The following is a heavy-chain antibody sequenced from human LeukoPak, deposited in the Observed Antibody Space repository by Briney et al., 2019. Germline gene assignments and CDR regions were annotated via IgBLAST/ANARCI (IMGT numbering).Heavy chain of an antibody. CDR2: ISSSGSTI. CDR1: GFTFSDYY. J-gene: IGHJ4*02. Sequence: GGSLRLSCAASGFTFSDYYMSWIRQAPGKGLEWVSYISSSGSTIYYADSVKGRFTISRDNAKNSLYLQMNSLRAEDTAVYYCARVAVSVPLETLWFGELSPYYFDYWGQGTLVTVSS. V-gene: IGHV3-11*04. D-gene: IGHD3-10*01. CDR3: ARVAVSVPLETLWFGELSPYYFDY.